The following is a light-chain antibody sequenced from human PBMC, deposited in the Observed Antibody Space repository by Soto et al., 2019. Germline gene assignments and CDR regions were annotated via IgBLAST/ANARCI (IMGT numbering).Light chain of an antibody. V-gene: IGKV3D-15*01. CDR3: QQSNNCPLS. CDR1: QSVRSN. J-gene: IGKJ4*01. Sequence: EIVMTQSPATLSVSPGERATLSCRASQSVRSNLAWYQQKPGQAPRLLIYGASTRAIGIPARFSGSGSGTEYTLTISSLQAEDFAVYRYQQSNNCPLSFGGGTKGDIK. CDR2: GAS.